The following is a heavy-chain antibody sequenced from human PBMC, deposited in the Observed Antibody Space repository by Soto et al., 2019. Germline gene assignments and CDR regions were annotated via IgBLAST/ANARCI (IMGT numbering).Heavy chain of an antibody. J-gene: IGHJ4*02. CDR1: GFRFTSSS. V-gene: IGHV1-58*01. D-gene: IGHD3-22*01. Sequence: QLRLVQSGPEVKKPGTSVKVSCKASGFRFTSSSVQWVRQAREQRLEWIGWITVGTGNTNYAQKFQERVTITRVMSTSTAYMELSNLRSEDTAVYYCAAGDSSGYYGGWGQGTQVTVSS. CDR3: AAGDSSGYYGG. CDR2: ITVGTGNT.